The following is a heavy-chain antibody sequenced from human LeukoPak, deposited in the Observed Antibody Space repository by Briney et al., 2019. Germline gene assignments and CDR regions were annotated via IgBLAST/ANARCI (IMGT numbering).Heavy chain of an antibody. V-gene: IGHV1-69*10. J-gene: IGHJ6*02. CDR1: GGTFSNYA. CDR3: ARDSIEVTYYYGSGSSPYYYYGMDV. D-gene: IGHD3-10*01. CDR2: IIPILGIA. Sequence: SVKVSCKPSGGTFSNYAISWVRQAPGQGLEWMGRIIPILGIANYAQKFQGRVTITADKSTSTAYMELSSLRSEDTAVYYCARDSIEVTYYYGSGSSPYYYYGMDVWGQGTTVTVSS.